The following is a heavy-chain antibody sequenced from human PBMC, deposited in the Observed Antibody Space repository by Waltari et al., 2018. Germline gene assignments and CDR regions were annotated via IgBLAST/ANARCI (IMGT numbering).Heavy chain of an antibody. Sequence: EVQLVESGGGLVQPGGSLKLSCAASGFTFSGSAIHRARPASGNGLEWVGRFRSKPNTYATAYAASVKGRFTISRDDSKNTAYLQMNSLKTEDTAVYYCTRQSGDSSSAPFDYWGQGTLVTVSS. CDR1: GFTFSGSA. CDR3: TRQSGDSSSAPFDY. CDR2: FRSKPNTYAT. D-gene: IGHD6-6*01. J-gene: IGHJ4*02. V-gene: IGHV3-73*01.